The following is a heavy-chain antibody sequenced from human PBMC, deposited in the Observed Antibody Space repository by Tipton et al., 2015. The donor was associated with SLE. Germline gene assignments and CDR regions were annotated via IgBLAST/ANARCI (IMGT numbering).Heavy chain of an antibody. CDR2: IHDSGAT. Sequence: TLSLTCTVSGGSIRSGVYYWSWIRQHPGKGLEWIGYIHDSGATVYNPSLRSRSAISVDTSQNQFSLRLTSVTAADTAVYYCARHLGASFDFWGQGILVTVSS. CDR1: GGSIRSGVYY. V-gene: IGHV4-31*03. J-gene: IGHJ4*02. CDR3: ARHLGASFDF.